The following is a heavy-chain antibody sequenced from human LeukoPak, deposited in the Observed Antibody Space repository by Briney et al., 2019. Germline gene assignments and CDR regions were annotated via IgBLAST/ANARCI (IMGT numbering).Heavy chain of an antibody. D-gene: IGHD6-19*01. CDR2: INPNSGGT. CDR3: ARENSGLGY. CDR1: GYTFTGYY. Sequence: ASVKVSXKASGYTFTGYYMHWVRQAPGQGLEWMGWINPNSGGTNYAQNFQGRVTMTRDTSISIAYMELGRLRSDDTAMYYCARENSGLGYWGQGTLVTVSS. J-gene: IGHJ4*02. V-gene: IGHV1-2*02.